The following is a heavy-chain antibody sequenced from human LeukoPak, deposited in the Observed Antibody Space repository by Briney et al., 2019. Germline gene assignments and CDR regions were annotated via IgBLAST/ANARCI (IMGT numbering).Heavy chain of an antibody. CDR3: AVLTYQLLDYYFDY. V-gene: IGHV3-23*01. CDR2: ISGSGDST. D-gene: IGHD2-2*01. J-gene: IGHJ4*02. CDR1: GFTFSYYE. Sequence: GGSLRLSCAASGFTFSYYEMNWVRQAPGKGLEWVSVISGSGDSTFYADSVKGRFTISRDNAKNSLYLQMNSLRAEDTAVYYCAVLTYQLLDYYFDYWGQGTLVTVSS.